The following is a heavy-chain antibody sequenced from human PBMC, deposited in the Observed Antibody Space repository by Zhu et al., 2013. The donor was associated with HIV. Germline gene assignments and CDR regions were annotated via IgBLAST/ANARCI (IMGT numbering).Heavy chain of an antibody. J-gene: IGHJ4*02. Sequence: QVQLVQSGPEVKKPGASVKVSCKASGYSFTTYGISWVRQAPGQGLEWMGWISGYNGKTNYAQKLQGRVTMTTDISTSTAYMELSRLRSDDTAVYYCARRGHIVVVPAAIKGAFDYWGQGTLVTVSS. V-gene: IGHV1-18*01. D-gene: IGHD2-2*02. CDR3: ARRGHIVVVPAAIKGAFDY. CDR1: GYSFTTYG. CDR2: ISGYNGKT.